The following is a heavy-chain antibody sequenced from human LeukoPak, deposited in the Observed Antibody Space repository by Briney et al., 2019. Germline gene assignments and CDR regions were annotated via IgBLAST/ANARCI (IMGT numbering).Heavy chain of an antibody. J-gene: IGHJ4*02. CDR2: ISYDGSNK. V-gene: IGHV3-30*18. CDR1: GFTFSTYG. CDR3: AKDGSGGDLELDY. D-gene: IGHD2-21*02. Sequence: GGSLRLSCAASGFTFSTYGMHWVRQAPGKGLEWVTFISYDGSNKYYADSVKGRFTISRDTSKNTLFLQMNSLRADDTAVYYCAKDGSGGDLELDYWGQGTLVTVSS.